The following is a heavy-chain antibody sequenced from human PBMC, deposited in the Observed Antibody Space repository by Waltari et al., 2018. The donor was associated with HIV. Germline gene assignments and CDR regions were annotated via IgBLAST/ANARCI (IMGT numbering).Heavy chain of an antibody. J-gene: IGHJ6*02. Sequence: QLMQSGPEMRRPGASVKISCSASGFDLTSHGITWVRKATGKGCEWVGGTWDYEENTEIKKKFKNRSALTVETSTTTAFLEVRNRRGDDTAEYSCVRGGGTWLQETHYYKALDVWGQGTTVIV. V-gene: IGHV1-18*01. CDR3: VRGGGTWLQETHYYKALDV. D-gene: IGHD3-10*01. CDR1: GFDLTSHG. CDR2: TWDYEENT.